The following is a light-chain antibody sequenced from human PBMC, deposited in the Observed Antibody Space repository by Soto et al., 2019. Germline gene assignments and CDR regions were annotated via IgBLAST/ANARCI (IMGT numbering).Light chain of an antibody. J-gene: IGKJ2*01. Sequence: EIVMTQSPATLSVSPGERATLSCRASQSVSSNLAWYQQKPGQAPRLLIYGASTRATGIPARFSGSGSGTEFTLTISSLQSEDFAVYYCQQHVSFPRSFGQGTKLEIK. V-gene: IGKV3-15*01. CDR3: QQHVSFPRS. CDR2: GAS. CDR1: QSVSSN.